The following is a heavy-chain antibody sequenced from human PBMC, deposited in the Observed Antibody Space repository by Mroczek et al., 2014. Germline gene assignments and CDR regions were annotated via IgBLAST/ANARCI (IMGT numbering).Heavy chain of an antibody. V-gene: IGHV3-9*01. J-gene: IGHJ6*02. CDR1: GFTFDDYA. CDR3: ARNTIFGVVTEPRSYYYGMDV. CDR2: ISWNSGSI. Sequence: VQLVQSGGGSVQPGRSLRLSCAASGFTFDDYAMHWVRQAPGKGLEWVSGISWNSGSIGYADSVKGRFTISRDNAKNSLYLQMNSLRAEDTALYYCARNTIFGVVTEPRSYYYGMDVWGQGTTVTVSS. D-gene: IGHD3-3*01.